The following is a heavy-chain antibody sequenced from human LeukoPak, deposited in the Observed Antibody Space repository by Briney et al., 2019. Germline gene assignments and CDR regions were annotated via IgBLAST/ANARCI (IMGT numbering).Heavy chain of an antibody. CDR1: GFIFRTYS. V-gene: IGHV3-21*01. D-gene: IGHD4-17*01. CDR3: VRDMPTTTTCYLQH. Sequence: GGSLRLSCAASGFIFRTYSMHWVRQAPGKGLEWVSYSSSSSKQMYYADSVKGRFSISRDDTKNSLFLQMNGLRAEDTAVYYCVRDMPTTTTCYLQHWGQGTLVTVSS. CDR2: SSSSSKQM. J-gene: IGHJ1*01.